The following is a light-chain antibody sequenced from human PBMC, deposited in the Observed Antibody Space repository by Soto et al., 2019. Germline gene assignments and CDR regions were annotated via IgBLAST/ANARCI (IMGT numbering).Light chain of an antibody. Sequence: QSVLTQSPSASGTPGQGVTISCSGSSSNIGSNTVDWYQQFPGTAPKLLIYSNIKRPSGVPDRFSGSKSVTPASLAIRGLQSEDEADYFCATWDGSLSAYVFGTGTKLTVL. J-gene: IGLJ1*01. CDR3: ATWDGSLSAYV. CDR1: SSNIGSNT. CDR2: SNI. V-gene: IGLV1-44*01.